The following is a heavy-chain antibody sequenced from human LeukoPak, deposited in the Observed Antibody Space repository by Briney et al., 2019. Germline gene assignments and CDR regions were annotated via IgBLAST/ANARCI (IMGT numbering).Heavy chain of an antibody. CDR2: IVVGSGNT. Sequence: GASVKVSCKASGFTFTSSAMQWVRQARGQRLEWIGWIVVGSGNTNYAQKFQERVTITRDMSTSTAYMELSSLRSEDTAVYYCAAASEAADGDSFDYWGQGTLVTVSS. D-gene: IGHD4-17*01. J-gene: IGHJ4*02. V-gene: IGHV1-58*02. CDR1: GFTFTSSA. CDR3: AAASEAADGDSFDY.